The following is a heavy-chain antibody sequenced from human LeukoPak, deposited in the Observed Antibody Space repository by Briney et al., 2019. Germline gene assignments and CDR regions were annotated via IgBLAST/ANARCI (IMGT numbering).Heavy chain of an antibody. V-gene: IGHV4-59*01. Sequence: PSGTLSLTCTVSGGSISSYYWSWIRQPPGKGLEWIGYIYYSGSTNYNPSLKSRVTISVDTSKNQFSLKLSSVTAADTAVYYCARGFLGGYYFDYWGQGTLVTVSS. J-gene: IGHJ4*02. D-gene: IGHD3-22*01. CDR1: GGSISSYY. CDR2: IYYSGST. CDR3: ARGFLGGYYFDY.